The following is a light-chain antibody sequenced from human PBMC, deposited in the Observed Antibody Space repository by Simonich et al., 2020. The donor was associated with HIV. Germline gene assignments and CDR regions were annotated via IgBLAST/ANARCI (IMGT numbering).Light chain of an antibody. CDR2: EDN. CDR3: SSYTSSSSLV. CDR1: SGRIASNY. Sequence: NFMLTQPHSVSASPGKPVTISCTRSSGRIASNYVQGYQQRPGSSPTTVIYEDNQRPSGVPYRFSGSIDSSSNSASLTISGLQAEDEAEYYCSSYTSSSSLVFGGGTKLTVL. J-gene: IGLJ3*02. V-gene: IGLV6-57*01.